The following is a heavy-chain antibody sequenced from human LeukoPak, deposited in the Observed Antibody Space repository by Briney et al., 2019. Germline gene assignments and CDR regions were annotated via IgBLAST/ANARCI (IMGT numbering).Heavy chain of an antibody. J-gene: IGHJ3*02. Sequence: GGSLRLSCASGFTFSDYYMSWIRQAPGKGLEWVSHISSSGSTRYYADSVKGRFTISRDNAKNSPYLQMNSLRAEDTAVYYCARTAYYYDSSGYDDAFDIWGQGTMVTVSS. D-gene: IGHD3-22*01. CDR1: GFTFSDYY. CDR3: ARTAYYYDSSGYDDAFDI. V-gene: IGHV3-11*01. CDR2: ISSSGSTR.